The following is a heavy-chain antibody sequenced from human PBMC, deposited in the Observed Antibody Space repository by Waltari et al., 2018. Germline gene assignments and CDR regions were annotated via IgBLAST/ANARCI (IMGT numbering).Heavy chain of an antibody. CDR2: IYPGDSDT. Sequence: EVQLVQSGAEVKKPGESLKISCKDSGYSFTSYWIGWVRQMPGKGLEWMGTIYPGDSDTRYSPSFQGQVTISADKSISTAYLQWSSLKASDTAMYYCARQPTRSIVGRRWYFDLWGRGTLVTVSS. J-gene: IGHJ2*01. CDR1: GYSFTSYW. CDR3: ARQPTRSIVGRRWYFDL. D-gene: IGHD6-6*01. V-gene: IGHV5-51*01.